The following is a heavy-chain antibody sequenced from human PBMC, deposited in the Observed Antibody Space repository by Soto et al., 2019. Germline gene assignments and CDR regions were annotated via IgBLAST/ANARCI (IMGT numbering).Heavy chain of an antibody. D-gene: IGHD3-16*01. CDR3: ARGSPRIPRGLWRIDY. Sequence: PGGSLRLSCAASGFTFSSYCMHWVRQAPGKGLEWVAVIWYDGSNKCYADSVKGRFTISRDNSKNTLYLQMNSLRAEDTAVYYCARGSPRIPRGLWRIDYWGQGTLVTVSS. J-gene: IGHJ4*02. V-gene: IGHV3-33*01. CDR1: GFTFSSYC. CDR2: IWYDGSNK.